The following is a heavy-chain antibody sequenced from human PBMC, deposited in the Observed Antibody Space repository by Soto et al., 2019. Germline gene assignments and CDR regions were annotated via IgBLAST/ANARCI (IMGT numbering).Heavy chain of an antibody. V-gene: IGHV3-23*01. CDR1: GFTFSSYA. CDR3: AKVNTIFGVESYYYGMDV. J-gene: IGHJ6*02. D-gene: IGHD3-3*01. CDR2: IGGLTDST. Sequence: PGGSLRLSCAASGFTFSSYAMTWVRQAPGKGLEWISTIGGLTDSTYYAESVKGRFTISRDNSRNTLYLQLNSLSAEDMAIYYCAKVNTIFGVESYYYGMDVWGQGTSVTVSS.